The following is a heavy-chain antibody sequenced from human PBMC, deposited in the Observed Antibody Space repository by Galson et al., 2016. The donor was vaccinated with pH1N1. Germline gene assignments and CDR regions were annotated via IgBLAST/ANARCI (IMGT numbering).Heavy chain of an antibody. CDR3: AKVRGYSYGPFEY. CDR2: LSWNSGSI. D-gene: IGHD5-18*01. CDR1: GFTFDDYA. V-gene: IGHV3-9*01. Sequence: SLRLSCAASGFTFDDYAMYWVRQAPGKGLEWVSGLSWNSGSIGYADSVKGRFTISRGNAKNSLYLQMNSLRAEDTALYYCAKVRGYSYGPFEYWGQGTLVTVSS. J-gene: IGHJ4*02.